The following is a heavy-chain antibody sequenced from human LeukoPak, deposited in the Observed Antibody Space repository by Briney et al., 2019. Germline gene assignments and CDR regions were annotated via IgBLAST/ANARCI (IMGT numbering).Heavy chain of an antibody. D-gene: IGHD6-19*01. CDR1: GFTFSSYS. J-gene: IGHJ4*02. CDR2: ISSSSSYI. Sequence: GGSLRLSCAASGFTFSSYSMNWVRQPPGKGLEWVSSISSSSSYIYYADSVKGRFTISRDNAKNSLYLQMNSLRAEDTAVYYCARGGAVAGLDYWGQGTLVTVSS. V-gene: IGHV3-21*01. CDR3: ARGGAVAGLDY.